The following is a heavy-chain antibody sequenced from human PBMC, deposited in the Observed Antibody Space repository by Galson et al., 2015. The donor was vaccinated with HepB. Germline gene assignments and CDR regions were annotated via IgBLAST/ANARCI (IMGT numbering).Heavy chain of an antibody. CDR3: ARDGAEDCSSTSCYTGGDY. V-gene: IGHV1-69*13. CDR2: IIPIFGTA. D-gene: IGHD2-2*02. J-gene: IGHJ4*02. CDR1: GGTFSSYA. Sequence: SVKVSCKASGGTFSSYAISWVRQAPGQGLEWMGGIIPIFGTANYAQKFQGRVTITADESTSTAYMELSSLRSEDTAVYYCARDGAEDCSSTSCYTGGDYWGQGTLVTVSS.